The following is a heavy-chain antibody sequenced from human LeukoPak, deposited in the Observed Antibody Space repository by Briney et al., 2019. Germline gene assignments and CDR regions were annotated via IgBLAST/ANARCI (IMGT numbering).Heavy chain of an antibody. CDR3: AREYEPGNDIDY. Sequence: KSGGSLRLSCAASGFTFSDYYMSWIRQAPGKGLEWVSYISSSGSTIYYADSVKGRFTISRDNAKNSLYLQMNSLRAEDTAVYYCAREYEPGNDIDYWGQGTLVTVSS. CDR2: ISSSGSTI. V-gene: IGHV3-11*04. CDR1: GFTFSDYY. J-gene: IGHJ4*02. D-gene: IGHD1-1*01.